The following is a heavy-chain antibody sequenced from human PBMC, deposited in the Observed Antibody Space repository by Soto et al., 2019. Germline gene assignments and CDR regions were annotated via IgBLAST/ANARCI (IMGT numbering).Heavy chain of an antibody. CDR3: ARDHNYYDSSGHSY. CDR1: GYTFTGYY. V-gene: IGHV1-2*02. D-gene: IGHD3-22*01. CDR2: INPNSGGT. J-gene: IGHJ4*02. Sequence: ASVKVSCKASGYTFTGYYMHWVRQAPGQGLEWMGWINPNSGGTNYAQKFQGRVTMTRDTSISTAYMELSRLRSDDTAVYYCARDHNYYDSSGHSYWGQGTLVTVSS.